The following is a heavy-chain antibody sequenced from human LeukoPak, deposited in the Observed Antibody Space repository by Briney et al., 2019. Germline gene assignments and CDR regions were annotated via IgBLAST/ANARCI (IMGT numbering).Heavy chain of an antibody. V-gene: IGHV4-61*02. Sequence: PSETLSLTCTVSGDSISSGDYYWSWIRQPAGKGLEWIGRISSSGSTNYNPSLKSRVTISVDTSKNQFSLKLSSVTAADTAVYYCARQAQQLAIVFWGQGTLVTVSS. J-gene: IGHJ4*02. CDR1: GDSISSGDYY. CDR3: ARQAQQLAIVF. D-gene: IGHD6-13*01. CDR2: ISSSGST.